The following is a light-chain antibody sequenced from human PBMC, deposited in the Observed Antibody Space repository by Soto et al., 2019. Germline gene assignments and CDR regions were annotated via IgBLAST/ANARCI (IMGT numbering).Light chain of an antibody. CDR3: QQYGSSLRT. J-gene: IGKJ1*01. CDR2: GAS. CDR1: QTVSSGF. V-gene: IGKV3-20*01. Sequence: EIVLTQSPGTLYLSPGERATLSCRASQTVSSGFLAWYQQKPGEAPRLLNYGASSRATGIPDRFSGSGSATDFTLTISRLEPEDFVVYYCQQYGSSLRTFGQGTKVDIK.